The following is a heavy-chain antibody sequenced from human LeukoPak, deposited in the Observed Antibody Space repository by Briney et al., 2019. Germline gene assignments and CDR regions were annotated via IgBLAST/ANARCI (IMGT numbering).Heavy chain of an antibody. CDR3: AGDQYYYDSSGYHYVRTFDAFDI. D-gene: IGHD3-22*01. CDR1: GGSISSGSYY. CDR2: IYTSGST. V-gene: IGHV4-61*02. J-gene: IGHJ3*02. Sequence: SQTLSLTCTVSGGSISSGSYYWSWIRQPAGKGLEWIGRIYTSGSTNYNPSLKSRVTISVDTSKNQFSLKLSSVTAADTAVYYCAGDQYYYDSSGYHYVRTFDAFDIWGQGTMVTVSS.